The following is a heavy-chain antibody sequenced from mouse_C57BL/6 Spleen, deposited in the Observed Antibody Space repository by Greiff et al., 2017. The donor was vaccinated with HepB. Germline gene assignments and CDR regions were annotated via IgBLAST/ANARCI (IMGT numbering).Heavy chain of an antibody. Sequence: VQLQQSGAELVRPGSSVKLSCKASGYTFTSYWMDWVKQRPGQGLEWIGNIYPSDSETHYNQKFKDKATLTVDKSSSTAYMQLSSLTSEDSAVYYCARGGYDGLDYWGQGTTLTVSS. CDR2: IYPSDSET. CDR3: ARGGYDGLDY. CDR1: GYTFTSYW. V-gene: IGHV1-61*01. D-gene: IGHD2-3*01. J-gene: IGHJ2*01.